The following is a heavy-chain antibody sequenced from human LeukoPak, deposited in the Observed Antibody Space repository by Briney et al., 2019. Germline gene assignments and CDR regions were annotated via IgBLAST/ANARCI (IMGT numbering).Heavy chain of an antibody. CDR2: INHSGST. V-gene: IGHV4-34*01. CDR1: GGSFSGYY. J-gene: IGHJ4*02. Sequence: SETLSLTCAVYGGSFSGYYWSWIRQPPGKGLEWIGEINHSGSTNYNPSLKSRVTISVDTSKNQFSLKLSSVTAADTAVYYCAREAYGSGKFDYWGQGTLVTVSS. D-gene: IGHD3-10*01. CDR3: AREAYGSGKFDY.